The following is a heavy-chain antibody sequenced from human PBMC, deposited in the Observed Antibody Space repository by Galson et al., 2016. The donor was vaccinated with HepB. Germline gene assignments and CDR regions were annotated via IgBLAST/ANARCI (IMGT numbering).Heavy chain of an antibody. CDR1: GDSVSSNSAA. J-gene: IGHJ4*02. CDR2: TYYRSKWYT. D-gene: IGHD6-19*01. CDR3: ARDPSAVGVRRAVAGTFDY. Sequence: CAISGDSVSSNSAAWNWIRQSPSRGLEWLGRTYYRSKWYTDSPLSVRSRLTINADTSKNQFSLQPNSVTPEDTAVYFCARDPSAVGVRRAVAGTFDYWGQGTLVIVSS. V-gene: IGHV6-1*01.